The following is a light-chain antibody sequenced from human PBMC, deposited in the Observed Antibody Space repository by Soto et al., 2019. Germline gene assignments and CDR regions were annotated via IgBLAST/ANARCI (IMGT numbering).Light chain of an antibody. CDR3: QQRGKWPST. Sequence: EIVLTQSPATLSLSPGERATLSCRASQSVDRYVAWYQQKLGQAPRLLIYDTYTRATGVGARFTGSGSATDFSLTITSLEPEDFAVYFCQQRGKWPSTFGPGTKVDIK. CDR2: DTY. V-gene: IGKV3-11*01. CDR1: QSVDRY. J-gene: IGKJ2*02.